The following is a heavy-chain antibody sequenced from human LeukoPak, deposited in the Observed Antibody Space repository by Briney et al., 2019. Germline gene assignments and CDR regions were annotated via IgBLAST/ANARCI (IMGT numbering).Heavy chain of an antibody. V-gene: IGHV3-48*04. CDR3: ATYRQVLLPFES. CDR1: GLTFSSYG. J-gene: IGHJ4*02. Sequence: GGSLRLSCAASGLTFSSYGMHWVRQAPGKGLEWLSYISSSGSTIYYADSVKGRFTISRDNAKNSLYLQMNSLRAEDTAVYYCATYRQVLLPFESWGQGTLVTVSS. CDR2: ISSSGSTI. D-gene: IGHD2-8*02.